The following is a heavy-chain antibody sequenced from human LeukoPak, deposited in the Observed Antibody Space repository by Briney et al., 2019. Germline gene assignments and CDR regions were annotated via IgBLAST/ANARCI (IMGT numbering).Heavy chain of an antibody. J-gene: IGHJ3*02. Sequence: PGGSLRLSCAASGFTFSSYAMSWVRQAPGKGLEWVSAISGSGGSTYYADSVKGRFTISRDNSKNTLYLQMNSLRAEDTAVYYCARDPKRGTFAFDIWGQGTMVTVSS. V-gene: IGHV3-23*01. D-gene: IGHD7-27*01. CDR3: ARDPKRGTFAFDI. CDR1: GFTFSSYA. CDR2: ISGSGGST.